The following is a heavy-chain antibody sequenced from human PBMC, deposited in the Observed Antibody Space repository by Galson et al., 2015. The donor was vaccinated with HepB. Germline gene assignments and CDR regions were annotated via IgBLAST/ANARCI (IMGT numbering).Heavy chain of an antibody. Sequence: SLRLSCAASGFTFSNAWMSWVRQAPGKGLEWVGRIKSKTDGGTTDYAAPVKGRFTISRDDSKNTLYLQMNSLKTEDTAVYYCTTDIWFGELSRWFDPGGQGTLVTVSS. D-gene: IGHD3-10*01. CDR3: TTDIWFGELSRWFDP. CDR2: IKSKTDGGTT. V-gene: IGHV3-15*01. CDR1: GFTFSNAW. J-gene: IGHJ5*02.